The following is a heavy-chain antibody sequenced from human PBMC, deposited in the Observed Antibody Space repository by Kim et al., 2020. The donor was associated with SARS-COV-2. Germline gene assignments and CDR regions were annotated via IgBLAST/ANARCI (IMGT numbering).Heavy chain of an antibody. CDR2: IIPIFGTA. J-gene: IGHJ6*02. V-gene: IGHV1-69*13. Sequence: SVKVSCKASGGTFSSYAISWVRQAPGQGLEWMGGIIPIFGTANYAQKFQGRVTITADESTSTAYMELSSLRSEDTAVYYCARESRSSSWFRPLYGMDVWGQGTTVTVSS. D-gene: IGHD6-13*01. CDR1: GGTFSSYA. CDR3: ARESRSSSWFRPLYGMDV.